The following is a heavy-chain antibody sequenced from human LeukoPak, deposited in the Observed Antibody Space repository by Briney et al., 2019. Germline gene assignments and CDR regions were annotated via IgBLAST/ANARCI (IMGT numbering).Heavy chain of an antibody. V-gene: IGHV3-66*01. D-gene: IGHD3-16*02. J-gene: IGHJ4*02. Sequence: GSLRLSCAASGFTVSSNYMSWVRQAPGKGLEWVSVIYSGGSTYYADSVKGRFTISRDNSKNTLYLQMNSLRAEDTAVYYCARDFPYYDYVWGSYRTNCFDYWGQGTLVTVSS. CDR1: GFTVSSNY. CDR3: ARDFPYYDYVWGSYRTNCFDY. CDR2: IYSGGST.